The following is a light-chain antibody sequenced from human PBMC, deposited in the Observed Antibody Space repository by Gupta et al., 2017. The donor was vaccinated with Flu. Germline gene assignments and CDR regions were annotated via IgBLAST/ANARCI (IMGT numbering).Light chain of an antibody. Sequence: TMTCTETSSDVGDYDYVYQYQQHPAKAPKLVIYEVTKRPTGVPDRCSGSKTANTSSLTVAGLQAEDEADYYCSSYGGGDILIFGGGTKLTVL. J-gene: IGLJ2*01. V-gene: IGLV2-8*01. CDR1: SSDVGDYDY. CDR2: EVT. CDR3: SSYGGGDILI.